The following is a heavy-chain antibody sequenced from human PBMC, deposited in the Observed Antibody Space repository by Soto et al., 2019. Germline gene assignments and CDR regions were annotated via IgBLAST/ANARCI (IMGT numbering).Heavy chain of an antibody. V-gene: IGHV1-69*01. CDR3: ARIAMVRGVISGWFDP. J-gene: IGHJ5*02. CDR1: GGAFSNYG. CDR2: IVPLFGTP. D-gene: IGHD3-10*01. Sequence: QVQLVQSGAEVKKPGSSVKVSCKASGGAFSNYGINWVRQAPGQGLEWMGGIVPLFGTPEYAQKCQGRVTITTDESTSTAYMELSSRRSEDTALYFCARIAMVRGVISGWFDPWGQGTLVTVSS.